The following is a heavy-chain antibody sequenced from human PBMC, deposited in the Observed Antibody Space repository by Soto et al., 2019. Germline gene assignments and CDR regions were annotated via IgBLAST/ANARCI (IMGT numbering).Heavy chain of an antibody. CDR3: ARDLLAGDF. CDR1: GYTFTNYY. D-gene: IGHD3-10*01. V-gene: IGHV1-46*01. Sequence: QVQLVQSGAEVKKPGASVKVSCRASGYTFTNYYIHWVRQAPGQGLEWMAIIYPMSGSTNYAQNFQGRDTLTMDTSTTTVYMDLSSLRFEDTAVYFCARDLLAGDFWGQGTLVTVSS. CDR2: IYPMSGST. J-gene: IGHJ4*02.